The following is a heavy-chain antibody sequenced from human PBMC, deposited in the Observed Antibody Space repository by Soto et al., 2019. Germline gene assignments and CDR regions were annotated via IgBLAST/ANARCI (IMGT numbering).Heavy chain of an antibody. J-gene: IGHJ6*02. CDR2: ISYDGSHH. CDR1: RLSFSSYG. Sequence: QVQLVESGGGVVQPGRSLRLSCAASRLSFSSYGMHWVRQAPGKGLEWVALISYDGSHHYYADSVKGRFTISRENSENTVFLQMSSLRPDDTAVYYCAKDRAGYSRGMDVWGQGTTVTVSS. CDR3: AKDRAGYSRGMDV. D-gene: IGHD2-2*02. V-gene: IGHV3-30*18.